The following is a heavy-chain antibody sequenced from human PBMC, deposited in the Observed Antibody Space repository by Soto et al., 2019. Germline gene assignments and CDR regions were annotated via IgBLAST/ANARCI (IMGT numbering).Heavy chain of an antibody. CDR1: FTVYN. D-gene: IGHD3-9*01. CDR3: AKGLSDDIRIDDAFGI. Sequence: FTVYNLVVVVQSNEQGLEWMGWINPNSGGTNYAQKFQGRVTMTRDTSISTAYMELSRLRSDDTAVYYCAKGLSDDIRIDDAFGICGQGTMVTVSS. V-gene: IGHV1-2*02. J-gene: IGHJ3*02. CDR2: INPNSGGT.